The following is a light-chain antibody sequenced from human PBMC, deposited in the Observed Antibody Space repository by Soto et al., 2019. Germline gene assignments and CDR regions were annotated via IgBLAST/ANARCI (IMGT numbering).Light chain of an antibody. V-gene: IGKV1-39*01. CDR2: LAS. CDR3: KHSYNTPIT. J-gene: IGKJ5*01. Sequence: DIQMTQSPSSLSASVGDRVTITCRASRIIDTYVDWYQQKPGKAPDLLIYLASTLQVGVPSRFSGSASGTDFTLTISGLQPEDFATYYCKHSYNTPITFGQGTRLEIK. CDR1: RIIDTY.